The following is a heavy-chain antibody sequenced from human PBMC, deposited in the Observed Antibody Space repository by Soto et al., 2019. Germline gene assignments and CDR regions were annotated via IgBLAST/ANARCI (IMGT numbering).Heavy chain of an antibody. CDR3: GRGGSWYDY. CDR1: GYTFTLYY. CDR2: INPNTGGT. J-gene: IGHJ4*02. D-gene: IGHD6-13*01. V-gene: IGHV1-2*02. Sequence: QVLLVQSEAAVKKPGASVKVSCKASGYTFTLYYIHWVRQAPEQGLEWMVWINPNTGGTNSAQKCQGRFTMTRDTSFRTVYVELSGLRSDVTDVYYCGRGGSWYDYWGQGTLVTVSS.